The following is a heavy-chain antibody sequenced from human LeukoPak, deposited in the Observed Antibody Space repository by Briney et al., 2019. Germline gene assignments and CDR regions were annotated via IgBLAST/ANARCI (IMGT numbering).Heavy chain of an antibody. D-gene: IGHD4-11*01. Sequence: PSETLSLTCTVSGGSISSSSYYWGWIRQPPGKGLEWIGSIYYSGSTYYNPSLKSRVTISVDTSKNQFSLKLSSVTAAGTAVYYCARRFLSNYVYYFDYWGQGTLVTVSS. CDR3: ARRFLSNYVYYFDY. V-gene: IGHV4-39*01. CDR2: IYYSGST. J-gene: IGHJ4*02. CDR1: GGSISSSSYY.